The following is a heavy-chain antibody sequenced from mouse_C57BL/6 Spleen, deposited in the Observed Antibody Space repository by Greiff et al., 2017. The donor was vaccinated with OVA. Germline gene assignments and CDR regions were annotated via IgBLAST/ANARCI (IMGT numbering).Heavy chain of an antibody. V-gene: IGHV1-50*01. J-gene: IGHJ2*01. CDR3: ARGGLGRYFDY. D-gene: IGHD4-1*01. CDR2: IDPSDSYT. Sequence: VQLQQPGAELVKPGASVKLSCKASGYTFTSYWMQWVKQRPGQGLEWIGEIDPSDSYTNYNQEFKGKATLTVDTSSSTAYMQLSSLTSEDSAVYYCARGGLGRYFDYWGQGTTLTVSS. CDR1: GYTFTSYW.